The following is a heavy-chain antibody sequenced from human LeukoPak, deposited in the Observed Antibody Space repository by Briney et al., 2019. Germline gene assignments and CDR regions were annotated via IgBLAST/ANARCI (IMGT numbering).Heavy chain of an antibody. V-gene: IGHV3-21*01. Sequence: GGSLRLSCAASGFTFDDYAMHWVRQAPGKGLEWVSSISSSSSYIYYADSVKGRFTISRDNARNSLYLQMNSLRAEDTAVYYCARLLAAPNYYYGMDVWGKGTTVTVSS. D-gene: IGHD2-15*01. J-gene: IGHJ6*04. CDR2: ISSSSSYI. CDR1: GFTFDDYA. CDR3: ARLLAAPNYYYGMDV.